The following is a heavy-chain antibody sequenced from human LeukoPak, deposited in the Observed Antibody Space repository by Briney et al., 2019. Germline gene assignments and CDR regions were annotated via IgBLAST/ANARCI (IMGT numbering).Heavy chain of an antibody. Sequence: LRLSCAASGFTFSDYYMSWIRQHPGKGLEWIGYIYYTRSTNYNPSLKSRVTISGDTSKNQFSLTLSSVTAADTAVYYCARESGSASGTFHYWGQGTLVTVSS. CDR2: IYYTRST. J-gene: IGHJ4*02. CDR3: ARESGSASGTFHY. CDR1: GFTFSDYY. D-gene: IGHD1/OR15-1a*01. V-gene: IGHV4-31*02.